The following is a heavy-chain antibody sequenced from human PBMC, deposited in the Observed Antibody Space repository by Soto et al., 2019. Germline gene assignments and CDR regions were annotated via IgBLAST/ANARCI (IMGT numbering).Heavy chain of an antibody. D-gene: IGHD1-26*01. Sequence: EVQLLESGGGLVQPWGSLRLSCAASGFTFSSYAMSWVRQAPGKGLEWVSAISGSGGSTYYADSVKGRFTISRDNSKNTLYLQMNSLSAEDTAVYYCAQHSRYRGDYFDYWGQGTLVTVSS. CDR1: GFTFSSYA. CDR2: ISGSGGST. V-gene: IGHV3-23*01. J-gene: IGHJ4*02. CDR3: AQHSRYRGDYFDY.